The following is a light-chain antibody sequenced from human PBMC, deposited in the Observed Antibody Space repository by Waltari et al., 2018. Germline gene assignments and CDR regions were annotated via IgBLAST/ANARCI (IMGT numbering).Light chain of an antibody. Sequence: ESVLTQSPGTLPLSPGESATLSCRASQSVSSSYLAWYQQKPRQPPRLLIYGASSRATGIPDRFSGSGSGTDFTLTISRLEPEDFAVYYCQQFGFSRYTFGQGTKLEIK. CDR2: GAS. J-gene: IGKJ2*01. V-gene: IGKV3-20*01. CDR1: QSVSSSY. CDR3: QQFGFSRYT.